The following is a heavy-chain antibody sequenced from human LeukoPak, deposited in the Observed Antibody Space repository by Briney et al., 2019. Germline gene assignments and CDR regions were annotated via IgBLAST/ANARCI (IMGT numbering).Heavy chain of an antibody. CDR3: AKADYYGSGSYFDY. CDR1: GFPFSNYA. V-gene: IGHV3-23*01. CDR2: VNDNGAAT. J-gene: IGHJ4*02. D-gene: IGHD3-10*01. Sequence: PGGSLRLSCAASGFPFSNYAMSWVRQAPGKGLKWVATVNDNGAATYYADSVKGRFTISRDNSKNTLYLQMNSLRAEDTAVYYCAKADYYGSGSYFDYWGQGTLVTVSS.